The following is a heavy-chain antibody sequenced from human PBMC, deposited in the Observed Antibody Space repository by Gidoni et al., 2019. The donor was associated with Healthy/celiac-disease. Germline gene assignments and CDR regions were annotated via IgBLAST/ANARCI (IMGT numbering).Heavy chain of an antibody. Sequence: EGQLVESGGGLVQPGGALRLSCAASGVTFSSYALSWVSQAPGKGLEWVTAISGSGGSTYYADSVTGRSSISRDNSKNTLYLQMNSLRAEDTAVYYCAKQPLGTMAGYYWGQGTLVTVSS. CDR3: AKQPLGTMAGYY. V-gene: IGHV3-23*04. CDR2: ISGSGGST. D-gene: IGHD3-10*01. CDR1: GVTFSSYA. J-gene: IGHJ4*02.